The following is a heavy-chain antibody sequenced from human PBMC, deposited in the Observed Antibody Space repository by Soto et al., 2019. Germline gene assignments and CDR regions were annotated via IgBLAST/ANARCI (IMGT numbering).Heavy chain of an antibody. J-gene: IGHJ4*02. CDR2: VYWDGDK. D-gene: IGHD3-16*01. Sequence: QIALRESGQAVVKPSQTLTLTCTVSGVSLSVSGMGVGWFRQPPGKALEWLALVYWDGDKRYSPSLRPRLTINKDTSESQVVLTMTNMSPGDTGTYSCAPLTEGAYFDYWGRGIPVTVSS. V-gene: IGHV2-5*02. CDR3: APLTEGAYFDY. CDR1: GVSLSVSGMG.